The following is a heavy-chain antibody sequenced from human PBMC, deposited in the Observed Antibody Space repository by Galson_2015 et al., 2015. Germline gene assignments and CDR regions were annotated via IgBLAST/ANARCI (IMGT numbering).Heavy chain of an antibody. Sequence: SLRLSCAASGFTFSSYGMHWVRQAPGKGLEWVAVISYDGSNKYYADSVKGRFTISRDNSKNTLYLQMNSLRAEDTAVYYCAKGYDRRYFDYWGQGTLVIVSS. V-gene: IGHV3-30*18. CDR1: GFTFSSYG. D-gene: IGHD3-22*01. CDR3: AKGYDRRYFDY. CDR2: ISYDGSNK. J-gene: IGHJ4*02.